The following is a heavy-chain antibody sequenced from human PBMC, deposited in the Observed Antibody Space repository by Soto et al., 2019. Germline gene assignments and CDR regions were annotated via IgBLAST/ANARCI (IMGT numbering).Heavy chain of an antibody. CDR1: GFTFSSYA. CDR3: AKDLFSGSNLRECFDY. V-gene: IGHV3-23*01. Sequence: GGSLRLSCAASGFTFSSYAMSWVRQAPGKGLEWVSAISGSGGSTYYADSVKGRFTISRDNSKNTLYLQMNSLRAEDTAVYYCAKDLFSGSNLRECFDYWGQGTLVTVSS. D-gene: IGHD1-26*01. J-gene: IGHJ4*02. CDR2: ISGSGGST.